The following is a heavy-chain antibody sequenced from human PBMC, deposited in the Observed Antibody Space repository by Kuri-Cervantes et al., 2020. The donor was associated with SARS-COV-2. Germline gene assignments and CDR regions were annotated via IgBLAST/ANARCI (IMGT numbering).Heavy chain of an antibody. CDR3: ARGGVVPVSFDY. Sequence: GSLRLSCTVSGGSISSSGYYWGWIRQPPGKGLEWIGSTYYSGSTYYNPSLKSRVTISVDTSKNQFSLKLSSVTAADTAVYYCARGGVVPVSFDYWGQGTLVTVSS. J-gene: IGHJ4*02. D-gene: IGHD2-21*01. CDR1: GGSISSSGYY. V-gene: IGHV4-39*07. CDR2: TYYSGST.